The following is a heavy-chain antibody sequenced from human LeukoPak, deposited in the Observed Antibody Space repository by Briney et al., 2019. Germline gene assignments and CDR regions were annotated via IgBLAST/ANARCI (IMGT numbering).Heavy chain of an antibody. CDR3: AKDLYSSGWPEYFQH. CDR2: ISGSGGST. J-gene: IGHJ1*01. V-gene: IGHV3-23*01. Sequence: TGGSLRLSCAASGFTFSSYAMSWVRQAPGKGLEWVSAISGSGGSTYYADSVKGRFTISRDNSKNTLYLQMNSLRAEDTAVYYCAKDLYSSGWPEYFQHWGQGTLVTVSS. D-gene: IGHD6-19*01. CDR1: GFTFSSYA.